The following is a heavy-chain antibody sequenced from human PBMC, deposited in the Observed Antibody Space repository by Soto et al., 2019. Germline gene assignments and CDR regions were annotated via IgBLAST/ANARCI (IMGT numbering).Heavy chain of an antibody. CDR2: INPKSGGT. CDR3: ARGRGSGVRCDCGY. V-gene: IGHV1-2*02. Sequence: QVQLVQSGAEVKKPGASVKVSCKASGYTFTGYYMHWVRQAPGQGLEWMGWINPKSGGTNYAEKFQGRVTLTRDTYSSTAYMGLSRLRADDTAGYDRARGRGSGVRCDCGYLGQGTLVSVSS. CDR1: GYTFTGYY. J-gene: IGHJ4*02. D-gene: IGHD2-15*01.